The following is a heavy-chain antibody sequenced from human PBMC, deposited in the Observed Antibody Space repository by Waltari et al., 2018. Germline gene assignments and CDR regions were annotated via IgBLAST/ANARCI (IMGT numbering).Heavy chain of an antibody. CDR1: GFAFSNYA. J-gene: IGHJ4*02. V-gene: IGHV3-23*01. CDR3: ARRTS. CDR2: SSATGSST. Sequence: DVQMLESGGGLVQPGGSLRLSCEASGFAFSNYAMFWVRQTPGKGLEWVSGSSATGSSTYNADSVRGRFTISRDNSKSTLFLQINGLRTDDTAVYYCARRTSWGRGTLVTVSS.